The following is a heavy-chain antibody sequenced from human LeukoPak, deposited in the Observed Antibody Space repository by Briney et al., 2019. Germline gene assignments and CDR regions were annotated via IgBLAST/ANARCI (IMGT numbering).Heavy chain of an antibody. CDR3: ARGCYYERSGYCPFDY. J-gene: IGHJ4*02. V-gene: IGHV3-53*01. CDR1: GFIVSNNY. D-gene: IGHD3-22*01. CDR2: IYSGGGT. Sequence: GGSLRLSCAASGFIVSNNYMNWVRQAPGKGLEWVSIIYSGGGTYYADSVKGRFTISRDNSKNTLYLQMNSLRADDTAVYYCARGCYYERSGYCPFDYWGPGTLAAVSS.